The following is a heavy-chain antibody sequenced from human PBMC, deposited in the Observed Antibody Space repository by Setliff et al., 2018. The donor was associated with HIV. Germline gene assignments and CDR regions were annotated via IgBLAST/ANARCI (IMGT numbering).Heavy chain of an antibody. V-gene: IGHV2-70*17. J-gene: IGHJ3*02. D-gene: IGHD4-4*01. CDR3: ARMRRDGRNSHAFHI. CDR1: GVSLSTSGMC. Sequence: SGPTLVNPTPTLTVTCTFCGVSLSTSGMCVSWIRQPPGKALECLARIDWDDDKFYSTSLKTRLTISKDTSKNQGVLTMANMDPVDTATYYFARMRRDGRNSHAFHIWGQGTMVTVSS. CDR2: IDWDDDK.